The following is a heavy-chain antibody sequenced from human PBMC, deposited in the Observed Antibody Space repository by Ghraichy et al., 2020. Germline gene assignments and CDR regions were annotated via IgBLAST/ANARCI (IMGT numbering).Heavy chain of an antibody. D-gene: IGHD4-17*01. V-gene: IGHV4-4*02. CDR3: AKGDYVAFDI. CDR2: IDRSGYT. Sequence: LSLTCAVSGGSISSNYWWSWVRQPPGQGLEWIGDIDRSGYTNYNPSLKSRVTMSVDRSKNQFSLKLNSVTAADTAVYYCAKGDYVAFDIWGQGAIVTVSS. J-gene: IGHJ3*02. CDR1: GGSISSNYW.